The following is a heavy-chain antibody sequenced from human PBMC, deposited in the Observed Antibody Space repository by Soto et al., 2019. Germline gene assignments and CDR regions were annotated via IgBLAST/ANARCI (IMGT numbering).Heavy chain of an antibody. CDR1: EGTFSSYT. CDR3: ARGPLRIAAAARAEYFQH. Sequence: QVQLVQSGAEVKKPGSSVKVSCKASEGTFSSYTISWVRQAPGQGIEWMGRIIPILGIANYAQKFQGRVTITADKSTSTAYMELSSLRSEDTAVYYCARGPLRIAAAARAEYFQHWGQGTLVTVSS. CDR2: IIPILGIA. V-gene: IGHV1-69*02. D-gene: IGHD6-13*01. J-gene: IGHJ1*01.